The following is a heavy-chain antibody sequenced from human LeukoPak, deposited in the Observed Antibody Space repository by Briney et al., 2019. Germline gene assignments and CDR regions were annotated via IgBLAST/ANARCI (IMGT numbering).Heavy chain of an antibody. Sequence: GGSLRLSCAASGFTFNNYWMHWVRQAPGKGLVWVSRINTGGSSTSYADSVKGRFTISRDNAKNTLYLQMNSLRAEDTAVYYCAKDWGQVPASISGHWGQGTLVTVSS. CDR2: INTGGSST. CDR1: GFTFNNYW. CDR3: AKDWGQVPASISGH. D-gene: IGHD2-2*01. J-gene: IGHJ1*01. V-gene: IGHV3-74*01.